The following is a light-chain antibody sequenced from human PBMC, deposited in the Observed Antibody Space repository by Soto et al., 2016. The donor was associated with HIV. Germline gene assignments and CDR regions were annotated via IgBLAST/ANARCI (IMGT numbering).Light chain of an antibody. Sequence: SFVLTQTPPSVSGPTERRPELPVGESDIGGKDVHWYQQKPGQAPLLVVYDDSARPSGIPERFSGSNSGNTATLTISKVEAGDEADYICQVWDPRRDQSWVFGGGTKLTVL. V-gene: IGLV3-21*03. J-gene: IGLJ3*02. CDR2: DDS. CDR1: DIGGKD. CDR3: QVWDPRRDQSWV.